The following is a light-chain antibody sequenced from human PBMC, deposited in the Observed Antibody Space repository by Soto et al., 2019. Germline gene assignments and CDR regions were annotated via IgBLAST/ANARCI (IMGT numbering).Light chain of an antibody. J-gene: IGLJ1*01. CDR1: SSNIRSNS. V-gene: IGLV1-44*01. Sequence: QSVLTQPPSASGTPGQRVTISCSGSSSNIRSNSVNWYQQLPGAAPKLLIYSNNQRPSGVPDRFSGSKSGTSASLAISGLQSEDEPDYSCAAWDHSLNAREVFGTGTTVTVL. CDR2: SNN. CDR3: AAWDHSLNAREV.